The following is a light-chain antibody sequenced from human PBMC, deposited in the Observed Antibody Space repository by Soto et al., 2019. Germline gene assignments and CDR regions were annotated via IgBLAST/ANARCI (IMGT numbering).Light chain of an antibody. V-gene: IGKV3-20*01. CDR3: QQYSSPPVT. CDR2: RTS. J-gene: IGKJ2*01. Sequence: EIVLTQSPGTLSLSPGERASLSCRASQSVCSSYLAWYQQRPGQAPRLVIYRTSSRATGIPDRFSGSGSGTDFTLTISRLEPEDFAVYYCQQYSSPPVTFGQGTKLEIK. CDR1: QSVCSSY.